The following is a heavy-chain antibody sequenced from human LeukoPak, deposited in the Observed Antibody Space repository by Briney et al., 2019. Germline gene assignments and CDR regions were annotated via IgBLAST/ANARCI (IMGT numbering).Heavy chain of an antibody. Sequence: GGSLRLSCAASGFPFSTYAMHWVRQAPGKGLEWVAVISYDGGNKYYADSVKGRFTISRDNSKNTLYLQVNSLRTEDTAVFYCAREYYSGSGRGFDYWGQGTLVTVSS. D-gene: IGHD3-10*01. CDR1: GFPFSTYA. CDR3: AREYYSGSGRGFDY. CDR2: ISYDGGNK. V-gene: IGHV3-30*04. J-gene: IGHJ4*02.